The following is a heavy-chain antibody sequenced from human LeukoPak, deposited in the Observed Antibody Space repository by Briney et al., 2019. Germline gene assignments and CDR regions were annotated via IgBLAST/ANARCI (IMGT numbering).Heavy chain of an antibody. J-gene: IGHJ6*03. CDR3: ARGPESTYYYDSSGYSLYYYYMDV. V-gene: IGHV1-2*02. Sequence: ASVKVSCKASGYTFTGYYMHWVRQAPGQGLEWMGWINPNSGGTNYAQKFQGRVTMTRDTSISTAYMELSRLRSDDTAVYYCARGPESTYYYDSSGYSLYYYYMDVWGKGTTVTVSS. CDR2: INPNSGGT. CDR1: GYTFTGYY. D-gene: IGHD3-22*01.